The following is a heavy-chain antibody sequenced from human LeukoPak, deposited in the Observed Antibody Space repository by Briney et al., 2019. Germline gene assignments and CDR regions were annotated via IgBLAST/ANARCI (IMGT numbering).Heavy chain of an antibody. CDR2: IIPIFGTA. D-gene: IGHD3-10*01. V-gene: IGHV1-69*05. CDR1: GGTFSSYA. CDR3: ASGLIARGVITTQNDY. Sequence: SVKVSCKASGGTFSSYAISWVRQAPGQGREWMGRIIPIFGTANYAQKFQGRVTITTDESTSTAYMELSSLRSEDTAVYYCASGLIARGVITTQNDYWGQGTLVTVSS. J-gene: IGHJ4*02.